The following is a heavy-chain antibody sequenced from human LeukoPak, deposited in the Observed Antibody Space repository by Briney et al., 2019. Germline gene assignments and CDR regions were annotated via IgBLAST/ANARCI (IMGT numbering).Heavy chain of an antibody. V-gene: IGHV4-39*01. CDR2: IYYSRST. CDR3: ARAPTVTFFDY. Sequence: SETLSLTCIVSDGSISSNFAYWGWIRQPPGKGLEWIGSIYYSRSTYYNPSLKSRVTISVDTPKNQFSLKLSSVTAADTAVYYCARAPTVTFFDYWGQGTLVTVSS. D-gene: IGHD4-17*01. J-gene: IGHJ4*02. CDR1: DGSISSNFAY.